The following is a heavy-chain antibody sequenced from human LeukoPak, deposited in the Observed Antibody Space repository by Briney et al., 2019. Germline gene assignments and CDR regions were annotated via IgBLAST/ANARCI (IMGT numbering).Heavy chain of an antibody. CDR1: GGTFSRYA. V-gene: IGHV1-69*13. J-gene: IGHJ6*02. Sequence: SVKVACKASGGTFSRYAISWVRRAAGPGLEWVGGIIPIFGIANYAQKFQGRVTITADESTSTAYMELSSLRSEDTAVYYCARASYYGSGSYYTPYYYYYGMDVWGQGTTVTVSS. CDR3: ARASYYGSGSYYTPYYYYYGMDV. CDR2: IIPIFGIA. D-gene: IGHD3-10*01.